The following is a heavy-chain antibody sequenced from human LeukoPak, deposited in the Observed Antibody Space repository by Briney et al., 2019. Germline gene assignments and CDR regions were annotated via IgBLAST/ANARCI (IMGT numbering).Heavy chain of an antibody. CDR1: GFTVSSNY. CDR3: TKDLNRACSGDCPSDY. J-gene: IGHJ4*02. D-gene: IGHD2-21*01. Sequence: PGGSLRLSCAASGFTVSSNYMSWVRQAPGKGLEWVSVIYSGGSTYYADSVKGRFTISRDNSKNTLYLQMSSLRVEDTALYYCTKDLNRACSGDCPSDYWGQGTLVTVSS. V-gene: IGHV3-53*01. CDR2: IYSGGST.